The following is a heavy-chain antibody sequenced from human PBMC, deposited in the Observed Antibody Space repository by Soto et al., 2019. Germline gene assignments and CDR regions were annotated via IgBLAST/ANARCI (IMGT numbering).Heavy chain of an antibody. D-gene: IGHD5-12*01. J-gene: IGHJ4*02. CDR3: ARLAYSGYEYDY. Sequence: PGESLKISCKASGYNFARYWIAWVRQMPGKGLEWMGIIYPGDLDARYSPSFQGQVTISADKSISTVYVQWNSLKASDTAIYYCARLAYSGYEYDYWAQGALVTVSS. CDR2: IYPGDLDA. CDR1: GYNFARYW. V-gene: IGHV5-51*01.